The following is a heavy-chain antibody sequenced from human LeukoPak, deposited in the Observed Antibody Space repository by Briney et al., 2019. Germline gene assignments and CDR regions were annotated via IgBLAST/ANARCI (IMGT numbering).Heavy chain of an antibody. D-gene: IGHD5-18*01. CDR3: ARLRYSCGYGMDV. J-gene: IGHJ6*02. CDR2: IYYSGST. V-gene: IGHV4-59*08. CDR1: GGSISSYY. Sequence: SETLSLTCTVSGGSISSYYWSWIRQPPGKGLEWIGYIYYSGSTNYNPSLKSRVTISVDTSKNQFSLKLSSVTAADTAVYYCARLRYSCGYGMDVWGQGTTVTVSS.